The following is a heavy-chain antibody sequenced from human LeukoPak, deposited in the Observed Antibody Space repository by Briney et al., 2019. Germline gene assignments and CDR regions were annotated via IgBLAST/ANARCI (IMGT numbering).Heavy chain of an antibody. V-gene: IGHV1-2*02. Sequence: GASVKVSCKASGYTFTGYYMHWVRQAPGQGLEWMGWINPNSGGTNYAQKFQGRITMTRDTSISTAYMELSRLRSDDTAVYYCARVSIAARRVDYWGQGTLVTVSS. CDR1: GYTFTGYY. J-gene: IGHJ4*02. CDR3: ARVSIAARRVDY. D-gene: IGHD6-6*01. CDR2: INPNSGGT.